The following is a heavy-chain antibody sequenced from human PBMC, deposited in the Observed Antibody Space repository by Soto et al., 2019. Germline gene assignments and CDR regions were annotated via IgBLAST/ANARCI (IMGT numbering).Heavy chain of an antibody. CDR1: GFTFSSYA. CDR3: AHIPLVLRFLEWSYNYMDV. V-gene: IGHV3-23*01. Sequence: GGSLRLSCAASGFTFSSYAMSWVRQAPGKGLEWVSAISGSGGSTYYADSVKGRFTISRDNSKNTLYLQMNSLRAEDTAVYYCAHIPLVLRFLEWSYNYMDVWGKGTTVTVSS. D-gene: IGHD3-3*01. J-gene: IGHJ6*03. CDR2: ISGSGGST.